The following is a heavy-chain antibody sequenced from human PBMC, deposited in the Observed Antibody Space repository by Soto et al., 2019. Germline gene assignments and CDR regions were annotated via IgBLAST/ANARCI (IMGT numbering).Heavy chain of an antibody. Sequence: GGSLRLSCAASGSTLSDHYVDWVRQAPGKGLEWVGRSGNKANSDTTEYGSSVKGRFTISRDDSKSSMYLQMNSLKTEDTAVYYCTRGYSGIDIYAFDIWGQGTLVTVSS. V-gene: IGHV3-72*01. CDR2: SGNKANSDTT. CDR3: TRGYSGIDIYAFDI. CDR1: GSTLSDHY. J-gene: IGHJ3*02. D-gene: IGHD1-26*01.